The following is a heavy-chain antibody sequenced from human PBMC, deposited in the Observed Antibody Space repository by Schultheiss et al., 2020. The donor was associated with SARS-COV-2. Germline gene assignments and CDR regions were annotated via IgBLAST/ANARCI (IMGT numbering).Heavy chain of an antibody. CDR1: GGSISSYY. Sequence: GSLRLSCTVSGGSISSYYWSWIRQPAGKGLEWIGRIYTSGSTNYNPSLKSRVTMSVDTSKNQFSLKLSSVTAADTAVYYCARAYSSGWYGGNWFDPWGQGTLVTVSS. D-gene: IGHD6-19*01. J-gene: IGHJ5*02. V-gene: IGHV4-4*07. CDR3: ARAYSSGWYGGNWFDP. CDR2: IYTSGST.